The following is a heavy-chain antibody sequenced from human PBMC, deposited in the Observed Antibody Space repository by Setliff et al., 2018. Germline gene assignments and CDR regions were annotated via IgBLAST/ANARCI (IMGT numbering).Heavy chain of an antibody. D-gene: IGHD6-6*01. V-gene: IGHV3-11*01. CDR2: ITSSGSTK. CDR1: GFSFSDYY. CDR3: GREYSSSSY. J-gene: IGHJ4*02. Sequence: GGSLRLSCAASGFSFSDYYMSWIRQAPGKGLEWVSYITSSGSTKYYADSVKGRFTSSRDNAKSSLYLQMNSLRAEDTAVYYRGREYSSSSYWGQGILVTVSS.